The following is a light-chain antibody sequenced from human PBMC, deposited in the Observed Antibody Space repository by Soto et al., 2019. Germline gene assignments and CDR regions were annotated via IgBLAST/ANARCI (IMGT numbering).Light chain of an antibody. J-gene: IGKJ4*01. CDR2: KAS. V-gene: IGKV1-5*03. CDR3: QLYNSYPLT. Sequence: DIQMTQSPSTLSAAVEDRVTITCRASQSMSSWLAWYQQKPGKAPNLLIYKASSLESGVPSRFSGSGSGTEFTLTISSLQPDDFATYYCQLYNSYPLTFGGGTKVEIK. CDR1: QSMSSW.